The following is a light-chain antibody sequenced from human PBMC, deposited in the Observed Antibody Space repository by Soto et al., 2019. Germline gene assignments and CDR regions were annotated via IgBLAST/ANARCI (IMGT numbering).Light chain of an antibody. V-gene: IGKV3-11*01. CDR3: QQSGRP. J-gene: IGKJ1*01. CDR2: DAS. CDR1: QSVSSY. Sequence: EIVLTHSLATLSLSAGERATLSCRASQSVSSYLAWYQQKPGQPXRLLIYDASNRATGIPARFSGSGSGTDFTLTISRLEPEDSAVYYCQQSGRPFGQVTKVDIK.